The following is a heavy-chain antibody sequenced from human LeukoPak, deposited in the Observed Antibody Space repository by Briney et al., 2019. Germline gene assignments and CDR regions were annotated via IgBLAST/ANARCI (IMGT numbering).Heavy chain of an antibody. V-gene: IGHV3-48*01. CDR1: GLTFSTYS. Sequence: GGSLRLSCGASGLTFSTYSMNWVRQAPGKGLEWVSYISSDSGTIYYADSVKGRFTISRDNSKNTLYLQMNSLRAEDTAVYYCATRNYYDSSGQRDYWGQGTLVTVSS. CDR3: ATRNYYDSSGQRDY. CDR2: ISSDSGTI. D-gene: IGHD3-22*01. J-gene: IGHJ4*02.